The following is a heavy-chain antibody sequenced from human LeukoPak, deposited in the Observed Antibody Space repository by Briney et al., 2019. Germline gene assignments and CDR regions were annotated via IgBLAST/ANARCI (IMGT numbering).Heavy chain of an antibody. CDR2: IYYSGST. J-gene: IGHJ3*02. CDR1: GGSISSYY. Sequence: PSETLSLTCTVSGGSISSYYWSWIRQPPGKGLEWIGYIYYSGSTNYNPSLKSRVTISVDTSKNQFSLKLSSVTAADTAVYYCARAGYSSRYNDIWGQGTMVTVSS. CDR3: ARAGYSSRYNDI. D-gene: IGHD6-13*01. V-gene: IGHV4-59*08.